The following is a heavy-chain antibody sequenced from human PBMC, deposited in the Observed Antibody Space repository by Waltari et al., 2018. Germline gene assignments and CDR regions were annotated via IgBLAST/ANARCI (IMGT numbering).Heavy chain of an antibody. Sequence: QLQLQESGPGLVKPSGPLSLTCDVSGGSVSSSDWWSWVRQSPGKGLEWIGQVHGSGKSYYNPSFASRGTVSLETSTNQFSLKVTSATAADTAVYYCARDRGRGLYFDSWGQGTLVTVSP. CDR3: ARDRGRGLYFDS. J-gene: IGHJ4*02. D-gene: IGHD2-15*01. CDR2: VHGSGKS. V-gene: IGHV4-4*02. CDR1: GGSVSSSDW.